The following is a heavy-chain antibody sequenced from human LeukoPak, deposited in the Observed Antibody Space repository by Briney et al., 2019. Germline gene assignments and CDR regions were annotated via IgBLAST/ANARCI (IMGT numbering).Heavy chain of an antibody. CDR1: GFTFSSYS. CDR3: AKNRGDYDPEYFQH. J-gene: IGHJ1*01. V-gene: IGHV3-21*04. D-gene: IGHD4-17*01. CDR2: ISSSSSYI. Sequence: PGGSLRLSCAASGFTFSSYSMNWVRQAPGKGLEWVSSISSSSSYIYYADSVKGRFTISRDNAKNSLYLQMNSLRAEDTAVYYCAKNRGDYDPEYFQHWGQGTLVTVSS.